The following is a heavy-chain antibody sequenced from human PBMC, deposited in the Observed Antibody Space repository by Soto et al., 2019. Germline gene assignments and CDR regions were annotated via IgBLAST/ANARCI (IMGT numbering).Heavy chain of an antibody. CDR3: ARDHRIAAAGPGYYGMDV. Sequence: ASVKVSCKASGYTFTSYYMHWVRQAPGQGLEWMGIINPSGGSTSYAQKFQGRVTMTRDTSTSTVYMELSSLRSEDTAVYYCARDHRIAAAGPGYYGMDVGGQGTTVTVS. V-gene: IGHV1-46*01. CDR2: INPSGGST. D-gene: IGHD6-13*01. CDR1: GYTFTSYY. J-gene: IGHJ6*02.